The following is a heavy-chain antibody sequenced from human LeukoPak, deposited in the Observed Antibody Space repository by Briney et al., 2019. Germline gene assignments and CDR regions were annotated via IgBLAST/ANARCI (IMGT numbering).Heavy chain of an antibody. CDR1: GYTFTTYG. J-gene: IGHJ5*02. V-gene: IGHV1-18*01. CDR3: ARESVTTSNWFDP. D-gene: IGHD4-17*01. Sequence: ASVKVSCKTSGYTFTTYGILWVRQAPGQGLEWMGWISGYNGNTNFARKLQGRVTMTTDTSTSTAYMELRSLRSDDTAVYYCARESVTTSNWFDPWGQGTLVTVSS. CDR2: ISGYNGNT.